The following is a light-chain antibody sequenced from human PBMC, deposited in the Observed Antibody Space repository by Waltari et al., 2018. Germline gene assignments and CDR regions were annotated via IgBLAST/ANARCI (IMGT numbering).Light chain of an antibody. V-gene: IGKV4-1*01. CDR1: QSILYSSTNKNY. J-gene: IGKJ4*01. CDR3: QQAYRTPLT. Sequence: DIVITQSPDSLTVSLCESATIKCKSSQSILYSSTNKNYLAWYQQKSGQPPKRLGDWASTRASGVPDRFYGSGSGTDFTRTISSLQPEDVAVYYCQQAYRTPLTFGGGTKVESK. CDR2: WAS.